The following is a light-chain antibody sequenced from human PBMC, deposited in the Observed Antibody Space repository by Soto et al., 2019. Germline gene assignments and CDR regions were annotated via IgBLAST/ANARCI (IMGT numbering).Light chain of an antibody. J-gene: IGKJ3*01. Sequence: EIVLTQSPGNLSLSPGERAILSCRASQTISRSYLGWYQQKPGQAPRVLMTGASNRATGVPDRFSGSGSGTDFTLTISRLEPEDSASYYCQQYGSSVTFGPGTKVEIK. V-gene: IGKV3-20*01. CDR1: QTISRSY. CDR2: GAS. CDR3: QQYGSSVT.